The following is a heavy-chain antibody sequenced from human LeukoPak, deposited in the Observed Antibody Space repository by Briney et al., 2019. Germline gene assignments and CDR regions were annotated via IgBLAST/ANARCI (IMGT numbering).Heavy chain of an antibody. J-gene: IGHJ3*02. V-gene: IGHV1-2*02. CDR3: AREGVDFDT. CDR2: LVAKSGGT. Sequence: GASVKVSCKASGYTFTGYYIHWVRQAPGQGLEWMGWLVAKSGGTHYAQNFQGRVTMTRETSIRTAYMELSGLRSDDTAVYYCAREGVDFDTWGQGTMVTVSS. CDR1: GYTFTGYY.